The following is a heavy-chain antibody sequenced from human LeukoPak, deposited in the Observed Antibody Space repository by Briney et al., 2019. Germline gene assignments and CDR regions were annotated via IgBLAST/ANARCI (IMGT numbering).Heavy chain of an antibody. V-gene: IGHV3-48*03. Sequence: GGSLRLSCAASGFTFSSYEMNWVRQAPGKGLEWVSYISSSGSTIYYADSVKGRFTISRDNAKNSLYLQMNSLGAEDTAVYYCARDRRYASFDNWGQGTLVTVSS. J-gene: IGHJ4*02. D-gene: IGHD1-1*01. CDR1: GFTFSSYE. CDR2: ISSSGSTI. CDR3: ARDRRYASFDN.